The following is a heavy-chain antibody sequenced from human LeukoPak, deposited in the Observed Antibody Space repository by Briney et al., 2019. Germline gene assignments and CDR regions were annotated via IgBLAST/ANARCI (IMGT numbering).Heavy chain of an antibody. CDR2: IYYSGST. D-gene: IGHD3-10*01. Sequence: PSETLSLTCTVSGGSISSSSYYWGWIRQPPGKGLEWIASIYYSGSTYYNPSLKSRVTISVDTSKNQLSLDLSSVTAADTAVYYCARHDSYGSVNWFDPWGQGTLVTVSS. CDR3: ARHDSYGSVNWFDP. CDR1: GGSISSSSYY. V-gene: IGHV4-39*01. J-gene: IGHJ5*02.